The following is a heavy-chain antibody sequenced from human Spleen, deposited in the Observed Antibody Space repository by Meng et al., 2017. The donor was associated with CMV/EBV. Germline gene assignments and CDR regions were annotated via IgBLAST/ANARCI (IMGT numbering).Heavy chain of an antibody. V-gene: IGHV1-2*02. J-gene: IGHJ6*02. CDR2: INPISGDT. CDR1: GYTFTGYY. CDR3: AREPRLHWGSSYYYGMDV. D-gene: IGHD3-16*01. Sequence: ASVKVSCKASGYTFTGYYSNWVRQAPGQGLEWMGWINPISGDTNYAQKFQGRVTMTRDTSISTAYMELSRLRSDDTAVYYCAREPRLHWGSSYYYGMDVWGQGTTVTVSS.